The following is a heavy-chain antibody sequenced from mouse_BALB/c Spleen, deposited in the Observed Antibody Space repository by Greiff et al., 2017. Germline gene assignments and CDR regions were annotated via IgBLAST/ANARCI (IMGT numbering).Heavy chain of an antibody. J-gene: IGHJ4*01. CDR3: ARDYDYPLYAMDY. D-gene: IGHD2-4*01. V-gene: IGHV7-3*02. CDR2: IRNKANGYTT. Sequence: EVKLVESGGGLVQPGGSLRLSCATSGFTFTDYYMSWVRQPPGKALEWLGFIRNKANGYTTEYSASVKGRFTISRDNSQSILYLQMNTLRAEDSATYYCARDYDYPLYAMDYWGQGTSVTVSS. CDR1: GFTFTDYY.